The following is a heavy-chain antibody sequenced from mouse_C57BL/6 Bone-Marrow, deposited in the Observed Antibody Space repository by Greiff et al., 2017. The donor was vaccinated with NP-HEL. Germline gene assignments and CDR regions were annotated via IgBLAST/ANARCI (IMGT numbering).Heavy chain of an antibody. CDR3: TVSRVSTMVTTRFAY. Sequence: EVHLVESGAGLVKPGGSLKLSCAASGFTFSSYDMSWVRQTPGKRLEWVAYISSGGDYINYADTVKGRFTISRDNSRNTLYLQMSSLKSEDTAMYYCTVSRVSTMVTTRFAYWGQGTLVTVSA. CDR1: GFTFSSYD. J-gene: IGHJ3*01. CDR2: ISSGGDYI. D-gene: IGHD2-2*01. V-gene: IGHV5-9-1*02.